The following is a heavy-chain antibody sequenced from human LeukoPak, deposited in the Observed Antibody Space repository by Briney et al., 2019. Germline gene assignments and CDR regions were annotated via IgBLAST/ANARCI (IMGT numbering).Heavy chain of an antibody. V-gene: IGHV3-7*03. CDR2: IKQDESEK. CDR3: ARYDNGKDYFDY. Sequence: GGSLRLSCAASGFTFSSYWMSWVRQAPGKGPEWVANIKQDESEKYYVDSVKGRFTISRDTSKNTLYLQMSSLRAEDTALYYCARYDNGKDYFDYWGQGTLVTVSS. D-gene: IGHD1-1*01. J-gene: IGHJ4*02. CDR1: GFTFSSYW.